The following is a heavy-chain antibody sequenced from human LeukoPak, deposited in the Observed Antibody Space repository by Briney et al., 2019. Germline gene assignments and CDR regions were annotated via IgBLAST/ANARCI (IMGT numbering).Heavy chain of an antibody. CDR1: GGSISSYY. CDR3: ARGPNDYGDWYLDY. V-gene: IGHV4-59*01. J-gene: IGHJ4*02. D-gene: IGHD4-17*01. Sequence: PSETLSLTCTVSGGSISSYYWNWIRQPPGKGLEWIGYTYYSGSTNYNPSLKSRVTISVDTSKNQFSLKVSSVTAADTAVYYCARGPNDYGDWYLDYWGQGILVTVSS. CDR2: TYYSGST.